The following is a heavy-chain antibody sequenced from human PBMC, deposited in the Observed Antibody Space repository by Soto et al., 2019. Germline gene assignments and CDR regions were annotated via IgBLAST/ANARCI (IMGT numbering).Heavy chain of an antibody. Sequence: ASVKVSCKASGYTFTSYGISWVRQAPGQGLEWMGWISAYNGNTNYAQKLQGRVTMTTDTSTSTAYMELRSLRSDDTAVYYCARENSPYSSGWYRRHYYNGMDVWGQGTTVTVSS. CDR1: GYTFTSYG. V-gene: IGHV1-18*04. J-gene: IGHJ6*02. CDR2: ISAYNGNT. CDR3: ARENSPYSSGWYRRHYYNGMDV. D-gene: IGHD6-19*01.